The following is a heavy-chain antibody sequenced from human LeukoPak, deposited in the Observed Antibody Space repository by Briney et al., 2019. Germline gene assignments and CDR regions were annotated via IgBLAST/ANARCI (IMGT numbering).Heavy chain of an antibody. CDR2: ISSSSSYK. J-gene: IGHJ4*02. CDR3: AHQRRDSSSSPFRFHFDN. V-gene: IGHV3-21*01. CDR1: GFTFSSYS. Sequence: GGSLRLSCAASGFTFSSYSMNWVRQAPGKGLEWVSSISSSSSYKYYADSVKGRFTISRDNSKSTLYLQMNGLRTEDTAMYYCAHQRRDSSSSPFRFHFDNWGQGTLVTVSS. D-gene: IGHD3-22*01.